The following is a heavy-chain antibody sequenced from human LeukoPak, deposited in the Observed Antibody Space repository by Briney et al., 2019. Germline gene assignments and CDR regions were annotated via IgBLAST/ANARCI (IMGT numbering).Heavy chain of an antibody. CDR2: IKQDGSEK. V-gene: IGHV3-7*05. D-gene: IGHD5-18*01. CDR3: ARIYTPMLYYDY. CDR1: AFTFSSCW. Sequence: GGSLRLSCAASAFTFSSCWMSWVRQAPGKGLEWVANIKQDGSEKYYVDSVKGRFTISRDNAKNSLYLQMNSLRAEDTAVYYCARIYTPMLYYDYWGQGTLVTVSS. J-gene: IGHJ4*02.